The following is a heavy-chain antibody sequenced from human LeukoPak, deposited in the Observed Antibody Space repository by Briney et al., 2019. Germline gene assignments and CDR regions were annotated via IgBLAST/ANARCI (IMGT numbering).Heavy chain of an antibody. V-gene: IGHV3-21*01. CDR1: GFTFSSYS. CDR2: ISSSSSYI. J-gene: IGHJ3*02. CDR3: VRNRNPSYSDNSGYYSFPRDAFDI. D-gene: IGHD3-22*01. Sequence: GGSLILSCAASGFTFSSYSMNWVRQAPGKGLEWVSSISSSSSYIYYADSVKGRFTISRDNAKNSLYLQMNSLRAEDTAVYYCVRNRNPSYSDNSGYYSFPRDAFDISGQGTMVTVSS.